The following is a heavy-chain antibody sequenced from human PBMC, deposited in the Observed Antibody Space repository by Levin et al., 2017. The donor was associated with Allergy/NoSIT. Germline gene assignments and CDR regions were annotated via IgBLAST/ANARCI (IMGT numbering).Heavy chain of an antibody. Sequence: GESLKISCAASGFTFSSYAMHWVRQAPGKGLEWVAVISYDGSNKYYADSVKGRFTISRDNSKNTLYLQMNSLRAEDTAVYYCARAPYYDFWSGYELVAWDYYGMDVWGQGTTVTVSS. CDR1: GFTFSSYA. CDR3: ARAPYYDFWSGYELVAWDYYGMDV. J-gene: IGHJ6*02. V-gene: IGHV3-30*04. D-gene: IGHD3-3*01. CDR2: ISYDGSNK.